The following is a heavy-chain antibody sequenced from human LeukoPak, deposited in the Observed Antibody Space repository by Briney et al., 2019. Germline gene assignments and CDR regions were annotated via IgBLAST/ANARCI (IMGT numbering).Heavy chain of an antibody. CDR3: ARVSGSYHPFDY. J-gene: IGHJ4*02. Sequence: ASVKVSCKASGGTFSSYAISWVRQAPGQGLEWMGWINPNSGGTNYAQKFQGRVTMTRDTSISTAYMELSRLRSDDTAVYYCARVSGSYHPFDYWGQGTLVTVSS. D-gene: IGHD3-10*01. CDR1: GGTFSSYA. CDR2: INPNSGGT. V-gene: IGHV1-2*02.